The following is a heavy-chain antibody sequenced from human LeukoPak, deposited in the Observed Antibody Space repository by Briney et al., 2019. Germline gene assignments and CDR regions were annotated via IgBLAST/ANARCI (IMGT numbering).Heavy chain of an antibody. V-gene: IGHV3-53*01. D-gene: IGHD3-10*01. CDR2: IYIDEST. Sequence: GGSLRLSCAASGFTVSSNYMSWVRQAPGKGLEWVSVIYIDESTYYADSVKGRFTISRDNSKNTLYLQMNSLRAEDTAVYYCAKPITMVRGVIRDYWGQGTLVTVSS. J-gene: IGHJ4*02. CDR1: GFTVSSNY. CDR3: AKPITMVRGVIRDY.